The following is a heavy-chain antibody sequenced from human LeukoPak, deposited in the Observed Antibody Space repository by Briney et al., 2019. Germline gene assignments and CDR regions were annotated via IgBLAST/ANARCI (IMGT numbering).Heavy chain of an antibody. D-gene: IGHD4-23*01. CDR3: ASGYVGDGGNSR. Sequence: GGSLRLSCAASGFTFSSYWMHWVRQAPGKGLMWVSRINSDGSSTDYADSVKGRFTISRDNAKNTLFLQMNSLRVEDTAVYYCASGYVGDGGNSRWGQGTLVTVSS. J-gene: IGHJ4*02. V-gene: IGHV3-74*01. CDR1: GFTFSSYW. CDR2: INSDGSST.